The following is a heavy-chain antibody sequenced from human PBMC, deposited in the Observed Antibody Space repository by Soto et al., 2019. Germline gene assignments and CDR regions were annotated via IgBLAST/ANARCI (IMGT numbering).Heavy chain of an antibody. Sequence: EVQLVESGGGLVKPGGSLRLSCAASGFTFSSYSTNWVRQAPGKGLEWVASISSSSSYIYYPDSVKGRFTISRDNAKNSLYLQMNSLRAEDTAVYYCAREGYYGSGSYYKALSFDYWGQGTLVTVSS. J-gene: IGHJ4*02. CDR3: AREGYYGSGSYYKALSFDY. CDR1: GFTFSSYS. D-gene: IGHD3-10*01. V-gene: IGHV3-21*01. CDR2: ISSSSSYI.